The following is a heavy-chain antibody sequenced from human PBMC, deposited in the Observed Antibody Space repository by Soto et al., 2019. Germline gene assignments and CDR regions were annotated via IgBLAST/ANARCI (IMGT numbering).Heavy chain of an antibody. CDR2: ISAYNGNT. D-gene: IGHD3-10*01. CDR3: ARDLRQLGGYYGSGSYGMDV. V-gene: IGHV1-18*01. J-gene: IGHJ6*02. CDR1: GYTFTSYG. Sequence: ASVKVSCKASGYTFTSYGISWVRQAPGQGLEWMGWISAYNGNTNYAQKLQGRVTMTTDTSTSTAYMELRSLRSDDTAVYYCARDLRQLGGYYGSGSYGMDVWGQGTTVTVSS.